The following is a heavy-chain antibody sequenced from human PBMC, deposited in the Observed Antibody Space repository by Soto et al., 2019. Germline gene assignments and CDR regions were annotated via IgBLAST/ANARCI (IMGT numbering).Heavy chain of an antibody. CDR3: AKAIPGEILPTCFDS. CDR2: IGGRGSST. J-gene: IGHJ5*01. D-gene: IGHD1-26*01. V-gene: IGHV3-23*01. Sequence: EVQLLESGGGLVQPGGSLRLSCAASGFTLWNYAMSWVRQAPGKGLEWVSAIGGRGSSTYYIDSVKGRFTISRDSSNNKLYLQMNSLTAEDMAIYYCAKAIPGEILPTCFDSWGQETIVTVSS. CDR1: GFTLWNYA.